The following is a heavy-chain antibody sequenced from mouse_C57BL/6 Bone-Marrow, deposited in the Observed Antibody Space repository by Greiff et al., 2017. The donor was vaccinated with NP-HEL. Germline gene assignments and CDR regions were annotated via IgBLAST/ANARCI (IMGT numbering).Heavy chain of an antibody. D-gene: IGHD1-1*01. Sequence: VQLQQSGPELVKPGASVKISCKASGYTFTDYYINWVKQRPGQGLEWIGWIYPGSGNTKYNEKFKGKATLTVDTSSSTAYMQLSSLTYEDSAVYFCARRRGYYGSSYVWYFDVWGTGTTVTVSS. CDR2: IYPGSGNT. V-gene: IGHV1-84*01. J-gene: IGHJ1*03. CDR1: GYTFTDYY. CDR3: ARRRGYYGSSYVWYFDV.